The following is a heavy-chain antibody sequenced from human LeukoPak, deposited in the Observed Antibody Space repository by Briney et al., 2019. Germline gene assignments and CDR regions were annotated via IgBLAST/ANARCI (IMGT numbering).Heavy chain of an antibody. CDR1: GGSFSGYY. J-gene: IGHJ4*02. D-gene: IGHD3-9*01. Sequence: PSETLSLTCAVYGGSFSGYYWSWIRQPPGKGLEWIGEINHSGSTNYNPSLKSRVTISVDTSKNQFSLKLSSVTAADTAVYYCARYYDILTRAYYFDYWGQGTLVTVSS. V-gene: IGHV4-34*01. CDR2: INHSGST. CDR3: ARYYDILTRAYYFDY.